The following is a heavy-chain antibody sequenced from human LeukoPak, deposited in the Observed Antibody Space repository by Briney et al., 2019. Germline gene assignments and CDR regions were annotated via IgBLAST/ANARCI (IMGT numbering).Heavy chain of an antibody. D-gene: IGHD4-17*01. CDR3: ARSYGDYKVGFFDP. CDR1: GRTFSSYA. V-gene: IGHV1-69*06. Sequence: ASVKVSCKASGRTFSSYAISWVRQAPGQGLEWMGGILPIFGTANYAQKFQGRVTITADKSTSTAYMELSSLRSEDTAVYYCARSYGDYKVGFFDPWGQGTLVTVSS. CDR2: ILPIFGTA. J-gene: IGHJ5*02.